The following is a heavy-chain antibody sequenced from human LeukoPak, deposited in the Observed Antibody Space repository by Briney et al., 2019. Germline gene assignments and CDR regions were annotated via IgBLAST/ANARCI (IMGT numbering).Heavy chain of an antibody. D-gene: IGHD2-2*01. CDR3: ARHAYGDVVVVPAAMPAEPYFDY. J-gene: IGHJ4*02. Sequence: SETLSLTCTVSGGSISSSSYYWGWIRQPPGKGLEWIGSIYYSGSTYYNPSLKSRVTISVDTSKNQFSLKLSSVTAADTAVYYCARHAYGDVVVVPAAMPAEPYFDYWGQGTLVTVSS. CDR1: GGSISSSSYY. V-gene: IGHV4-39*01. CDR2: IYYSGST.